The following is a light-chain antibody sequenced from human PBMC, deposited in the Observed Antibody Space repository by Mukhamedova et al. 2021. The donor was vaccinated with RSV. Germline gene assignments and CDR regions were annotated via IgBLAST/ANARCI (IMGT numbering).Light chain of an antibody. CDR3: QQSYSTPIT. CDR1: QSVSSSY. CDR2: GAS. V-gene: IGKV3-7*04. J-gene: IGKJ5*01. Sequence: SCRASQSVSSSYLTWYQQKPGQAPRLLIYGASTRATSIPARFSGSGSGTDFTLTISSLQPEDFAVYYCQQSYSTPITFGQGTRLE.